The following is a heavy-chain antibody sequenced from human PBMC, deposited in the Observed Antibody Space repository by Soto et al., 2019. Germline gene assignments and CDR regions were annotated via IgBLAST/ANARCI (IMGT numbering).Heavy chain of an antibody. Sequence: KVSCKASGYTFTSYWISWVRQMPGKGLEWMGRIDPSDSYTNYSPSFQGHVTISADKSISTAYLQWGSLKASDTAMYYCARQEGQLVTFDYWGQGTLVTVSS. CDR3: ARQEGQLVTFDY. CDR2: IDPSDSYT. J-gene: IGHJ4*02. CDR1: GYTFTSYW. V-gene: IGHV5-10-1*01. D-gene: IGHD6-13*01.